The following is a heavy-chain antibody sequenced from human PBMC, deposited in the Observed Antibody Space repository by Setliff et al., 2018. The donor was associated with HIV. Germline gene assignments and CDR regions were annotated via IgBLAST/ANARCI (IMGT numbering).Heavy chain of an antibody. V-gene: IGHV4-39*01. CDR3: ANAPYPRGAFDV. Sequence: SETLSLTCTVSGVSITSNSYYWGWIRQPPGKGLEWIGSLYNNGVTYYNPSLRSRVTIFVDMSKNQFSLKLTSVTAADTAMYYCANAPYPRGAFDVWGQGTVVIVSS. CDR2: LYNNGVT. J-gene: IGHJ3*01. CDR1: GVSITSNSYY. D-gene: IGHD3-10*01.